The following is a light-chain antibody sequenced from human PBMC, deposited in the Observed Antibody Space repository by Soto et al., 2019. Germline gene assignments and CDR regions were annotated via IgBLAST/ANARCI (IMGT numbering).Light chain of an antibody. J-gene: IGKJ4*01. CDR2: GAS. Sequence: EIVMTQSPATLSGSPGERATLSCRASQGVSRKLAWYQQKRGQAPRLRIDGASSRATGIPDRFSGSGSGTDLTLTISRLEPENFAVYYCQQYGSSLGVTFGGGTKVDIK. V-gene: IGKV3-20*01. CDR1: QGVSRK. CDR3: QQYGSSLGVT.